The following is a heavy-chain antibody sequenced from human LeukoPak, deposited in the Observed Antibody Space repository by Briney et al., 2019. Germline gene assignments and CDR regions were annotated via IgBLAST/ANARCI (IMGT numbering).Heavy chain of an antibody. V-gene: IGHV3-23*01. CDR1: GFTFSSYA. CDR3: AKSLGYSYGHPFDY. CDR2: IGGSGGST. D-gene: IGHD5-18*01. Sequence: GGSLRLSCAASGFTFSSYAMSWVRQAPGKGLEWVSAIGGSGGSTYYADSVKGRFTISRDNSKNTLYLQMNSLRAEDTAVYYCAKSLGYSYGHPFDYWGQGTLVTVSS. J-gene: IGHJ4*02.